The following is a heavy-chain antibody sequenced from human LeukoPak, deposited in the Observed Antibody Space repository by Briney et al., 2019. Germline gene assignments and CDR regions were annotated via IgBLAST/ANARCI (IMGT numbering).Heavy chain of an antibody. CDR2: ISRSGGST. Sequence: PGGSLRLSCAASGFTFSSYAMSWVHQAPGKGLEWVSAISRSGGSTYYADSVKGRFTISRDNSKNTLYLQMNSLRAEDTAVYYCAKVYYYGSGSYYNDAFDIWGQGTMVTVSS. J-gene: IGHJ3*02. V-gene: IGHV3-23*01. CDR1: GFTFSSYA. CDR3: AKVYYYGSGSYYNDAFDI. D-gene: IGHD3-10*01.